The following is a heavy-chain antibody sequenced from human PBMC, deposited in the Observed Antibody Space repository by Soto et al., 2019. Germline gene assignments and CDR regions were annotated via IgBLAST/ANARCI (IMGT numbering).Heavy chain of an antibody. Sequence: QVQLVQSGAEVKKPGSSVKVSCKASGGTFSSYAISWVRQAPGQGLEWMGGIIPIFGTANYAQKFQGRVTITADESTSTAYMELSSLRSEDTAVYYCANERGIGVVGSGYYYGMDVWGQGTTVTVSS. V-gene: IGHV1-69*12. J-gene: IGHJ6*02. CDR2: IIPIFGTA. CDR3: ANERGIGVVGSGYYYGMDV. D-gene: IGHD3-3*01. CDR1: GGTFSSYA.